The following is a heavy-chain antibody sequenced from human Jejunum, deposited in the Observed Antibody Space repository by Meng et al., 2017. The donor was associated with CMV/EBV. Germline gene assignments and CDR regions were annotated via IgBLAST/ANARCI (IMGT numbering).Heavy chain of an antibody. CDR3: TRDYSGNWAIDY. CDR2: IHPNAGSI. J-gene: IGHJ4*02. CDR1: GYTFNAYW. Sequence: SCKASGYTFNAYWTHWVRQAPGQGLEWMGRIHPNAGSIDYAQKFQGRVTMTRDTSISTVYMDLSSLTSDDTAVYYCTRDYSGNWAIDYWGQGTLVTVSS. D-gene: IGHD4-23*01. V-gene: IGHV1-2*06.